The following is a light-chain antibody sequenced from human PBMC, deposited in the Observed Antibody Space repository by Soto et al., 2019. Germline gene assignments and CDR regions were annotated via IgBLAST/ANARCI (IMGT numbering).Light chain of an antibody. V-gene: IGKV3-15*01. J-gene: IGKJ1*01. CDR3: QQYNDWPLT. Sequence: ITQSPATLSVSPGERATLSCRASQSVSSSYLAWYQQKPGQAPSLLIYGAFTRATGIPARFSGTGSGTEFTLTISSLQSEDFALYYCQQYNDWPLTFGQGTKVDI. CDR2: GAF. CDR1: QSVSSSY.